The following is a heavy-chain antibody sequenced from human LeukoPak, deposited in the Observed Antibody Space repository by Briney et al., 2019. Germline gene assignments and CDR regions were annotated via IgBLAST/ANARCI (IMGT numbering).Heavy chain of an antibody. CDR2: ISSSSSYI. CDR3: ARDPPHIVVPMDV. V-gene: IGHV3-21*01. D-gene: IGHD2-15*01. J-gene: IGHJ6*03. CDR1: GFTFSSYS. Sequence: GGSLRLSCAASGFTFSSYSMNWVRQAPGKGLEWVSSISSSSSYIYYADSVKGRFTISRDNAKNSLYLQMNSLRAEDTAVYYCARDPPHIVVPMDVWGKGTTVTVSS.